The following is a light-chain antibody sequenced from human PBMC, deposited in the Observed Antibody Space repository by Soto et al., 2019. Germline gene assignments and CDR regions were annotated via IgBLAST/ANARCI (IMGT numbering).Light chain of an antibody. J-gene: IGKJ3*01. V-gene: IGKV3-15*01. Sequence: EIVMTQSPATLSVSPGERATLSCRASQSVSSNLAWYQQKPGQAPRLLIYGASTRATGFPARFSGSGSGTEFTLTISSLQSEDFAVYYCQPYHNWPRNFGPGTKVDIK. CDR3: QPYHNWPRN. CDR2: GAS. CDR1: QSVSSN.